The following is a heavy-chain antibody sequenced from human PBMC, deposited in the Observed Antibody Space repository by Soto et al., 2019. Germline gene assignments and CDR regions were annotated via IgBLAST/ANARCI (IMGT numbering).Heavy chain of an antibody. D-gene: IGHD6-13*01. CDR1: GASISGYY. J-gene: IGHJ4*02. V-gene: IGHV4-59*08. Sequence: PSETLSLTCTVSGASISGYYWTWIRQPPGKRLEWIGYIYYSGSTNYNPSLKSRVTISVDTSKNQFSLKLSSVTAADTAVYYCARRNGYSIDYCGQATLVTVSS. CDR2: IYYSGST. CDR3: ARRNGYSIDY.